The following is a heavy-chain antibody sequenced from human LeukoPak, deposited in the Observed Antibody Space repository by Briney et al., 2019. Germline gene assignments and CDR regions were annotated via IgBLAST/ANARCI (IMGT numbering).Heavy chain of an antibody. D-gene: IGHD5-18*01. J-gene: IGHJ4*02. V-gene: IGHV3-7*01. CDR2: INQDGSLK. Sequence: GGSLRLSCAASGFTFSSYWMTWVRQAPGKGLEWVANINQDGSLKYYVDSVKGRFTISRDNAKNSLCLQMNSLRAEDTAFYYCARDLRTGYTYGYPLDYWGQGTLVTVSS. CDR3: ARDLRTGYTYGYPLDY. CDR1: GFTFSSYW.